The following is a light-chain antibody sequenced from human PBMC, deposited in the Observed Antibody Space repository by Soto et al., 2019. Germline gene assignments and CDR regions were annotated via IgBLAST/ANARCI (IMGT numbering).Light chain of an antibody. Sequence: DIVLTQSPGTLSLSPGERATLSCRASQSVSSSYLAWYQQKPGQAPRLLIYGASTRATGIPERFTGSGSGTDFTLTISGLQSEDFAVYYCQQYNSWPITFGQGTRLEIK. J-gene: IGKJ5*01. CDR3: QQYNSWPIT. CDR2: GAS. CDR1: QSVSSSY. V-gene: IGKV3-20*01.